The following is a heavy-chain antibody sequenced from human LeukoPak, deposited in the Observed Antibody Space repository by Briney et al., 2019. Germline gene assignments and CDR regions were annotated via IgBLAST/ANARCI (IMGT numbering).Heavy chain of an antibody. Sequence: GSLRLSCAASGFTFSSYAMSWVRQAPGKGLEWVSAISGSGGSTYYADSVKGRFTISRDNSKNTLYLQMNSLRAEDTAVYYCAKLKGGDIVVVPAARLPDYWGQGTLATVSS. J-gene: IGHJ4*02. V-gene: IGHV3-23*01. CDR3: AKLKGGDIVVVPAARLPDY. CDR1: GFTFSSYA. CDR2: ISGSGGST. D-gene: IGHD2-2*01.